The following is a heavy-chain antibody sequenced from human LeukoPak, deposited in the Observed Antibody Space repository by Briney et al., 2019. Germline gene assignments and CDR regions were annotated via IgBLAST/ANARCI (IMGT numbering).Heavy chain of an antibody. V-gene: IGHV4-59*01. CDR2: IYYSGST. CDR3: ARRLSGYYSLDY. D-gene: IGHD3-9*01. Sequence: SETLSLTCTVSGDSISSYYWSWIRQPPGKGLKWIGYIYYSGSTNYSPSLKSRVTISVDTSKNQFSLKLSSVTAADTAVCYCARRLSGYYSLDYWGQGTLVTVSS. J-gene: IGHJ4*02. CDR1: GDSISSYY.